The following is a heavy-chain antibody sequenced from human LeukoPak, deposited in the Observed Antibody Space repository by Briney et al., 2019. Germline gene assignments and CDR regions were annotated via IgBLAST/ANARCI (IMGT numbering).Heavy chain of an antibody. CDR2: MNPNSGGT. J-gene: IGHJ4*02. CDR1: GYTFTGYY. CDR3: ARSNSWLVPVDY. V-gene: IGHV1-2*02. D-gene: IGHD6-19*01. Sequence: ASVKVSCKASGYTFTGYYLHWVRQAPGQGLEWMGWMNPNSGGTNYAQKFQGGVTMTRDTSISTAYLQWSSLKASDTAMYYCARSNSWLVPVDYWGQGTLVTVSS.